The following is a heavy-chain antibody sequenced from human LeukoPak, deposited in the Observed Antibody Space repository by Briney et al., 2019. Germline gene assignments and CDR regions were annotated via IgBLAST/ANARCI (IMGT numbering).Heavy chain of an antibody. CDR1: GFTFSSYA. V-gene: IGHV3-23*01. Sequence: GGSLRLSCAASGFTFSSYAMSWVRQAPGKGLEWVSAISGSGGSTYYADSVKGRFTISRDNSKNTLYLQMNSLRAEDTAVYYCAKDHDSSSWYALYYFGYWGQGTLVTVSS. J-gene: IGHJ4*02. CDR3: AKDHDSSSWYALYYFGY. CDR2: ISGSGGST. D-gene: IGHD6-13*01.